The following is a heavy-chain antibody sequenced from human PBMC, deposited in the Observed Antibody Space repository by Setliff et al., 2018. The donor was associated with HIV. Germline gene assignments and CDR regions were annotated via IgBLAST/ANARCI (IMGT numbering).Heavy chain of an antibody. CDR2: ISSYNDNT. CDR3: ARDDVGYCSGGSCYHLFDTFDI. Sequence: ASVKVSRKASGYSFTNYGISWVRQAPGQGLEWMGWISSYNDNTNYALNLQGRATMTTDTSTSTAYMELRSLRSDDTAVYYCARDDVGYCSGGSCYHLFDTFDIWGQGTVVTVSS. J-gene: IGHJ3*02. V-gene: IGHV1-18*01. D-gene: IGHD2-15*01. CDR1: GYSFTNYG.